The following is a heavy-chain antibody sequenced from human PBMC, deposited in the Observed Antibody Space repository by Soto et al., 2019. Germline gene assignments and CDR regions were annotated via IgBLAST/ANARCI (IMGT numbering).Heavy chain of an antibody. CDR2: IYYSGRS. Sequence: SETLSLTCTVSGGSIRSSSYYWGWIRQPPGKGLEWIGSIYYSGRSYYNPALKSRVTISVDTSKNQLSLKLTSVTAADTAVYYCAREDSYGWSGESLDVWGQGTTVTVSS. CDR3: AREDSYGWSGESLDV. J-gene: IGHJ6*02. CDR1: GGSIRSSSYY. V-gene: IGHV4-39*02. D-gene: IGHD6-19*01.